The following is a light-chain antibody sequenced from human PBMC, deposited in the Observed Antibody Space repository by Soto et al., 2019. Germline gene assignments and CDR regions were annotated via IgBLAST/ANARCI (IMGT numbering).Light chain of an antibody. V-gene: IGKV1-27*01. J-gene: IGKJ1*01. CDR1: QGISNY. CDR3: RKYNSAAEEWT. CDR2: AAS. Sequence: DIQMTQSPSSLSASVGDRVTITCRASQGISNYLAWYQQKPGKVPKLLIYAASTLQSGVPSRFSGSGSATDFTLTISSLQPEDVATYYYRKYNSAAEEWTFGQGTKVEIK.